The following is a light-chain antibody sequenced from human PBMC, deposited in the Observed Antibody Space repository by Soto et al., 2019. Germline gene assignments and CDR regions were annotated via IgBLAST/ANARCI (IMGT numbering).Light chain of an antibody. Sequence: QSVLTQPPSASGTPGQRVTISCSGGSSNIGTNAVNWYQQLPGTAPKLLIYNNNQRPSGVPDRFSGSKSGTSASLAISGLQSEDEADYYCAAWDDSLNDYVFGTGTKLTVL. CDR2: NNN. CDR3: AAWDDSLNDYV. CDR1: SSNIGTNA. V-gene: IGLV1-44*01. J-gene: IGLJ1*01.